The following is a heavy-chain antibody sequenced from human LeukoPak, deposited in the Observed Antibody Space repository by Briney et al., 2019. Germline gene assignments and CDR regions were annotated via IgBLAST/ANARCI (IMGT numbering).Heavy chain of an antibody. V-gene: IGHV3-66*01. Sequence: QPGGSLRLSRAASGFTVSTNYMSWVRQAPGKGLEWVSFIHSGGTYYADSVKGRFTISRDNSKNTVYLQMNNLRAEDTAVYYCAPEGPVFGVRGQGTLVTVSS. J-gene: IGHJ4*02. CDR1: GFTVSTNY. CDR2: IHSGGT. D-gene: IGHD3-3*01. CDR3: APEGPVFGV.